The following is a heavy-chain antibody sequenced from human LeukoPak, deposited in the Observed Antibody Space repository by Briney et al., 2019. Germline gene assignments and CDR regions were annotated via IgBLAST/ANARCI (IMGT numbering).Heavy chain of an antibody. V-gene: IGHV5-51*01. CDR2: IYPGDSNT. J-gene: IGHJ3*02. CDR1: GYSFTTYW. Sequence: PGESLKISCKGSGYSFTTYWIGWVRQMPGKGLEWMGIIYPGDSNTRYSPSFHGQVTISADKSINTAYLQWSTLKASDTAIYYCASQGGITSFGVADDAFDIWGQGTMVTVSS. D-gene: IGHD3-3*01. CDR3: ASQGGITSFGVADDAFDI.